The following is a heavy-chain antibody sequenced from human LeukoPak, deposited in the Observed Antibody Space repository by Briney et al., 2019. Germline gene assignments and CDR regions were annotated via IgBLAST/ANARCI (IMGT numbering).Heavy chain of an antibody. Sequence: GGSLRLSCAASGFTFSSNAMSWVRQAPGKELEWVSCISGSGDSSHYADSVKGRFTISRDNSKNTLYLQMNSLRAEDTAVYYCAKDPVGPAYSSSWYEFDSWGQGTLVTVSS. D-gene: IGHD6-13*01. V-gene: IGHV3-23*01. J-gene: IGHJ4*02. CDR1: GFTFSSNA. CDR3: AKDPVGPAYSSSWYEFDS. CDR2: ISGSGDSS.